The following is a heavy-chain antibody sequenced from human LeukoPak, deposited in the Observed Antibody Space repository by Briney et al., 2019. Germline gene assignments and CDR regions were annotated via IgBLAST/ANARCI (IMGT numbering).Heavy chain of an antibody. CDR1: GFTFRNYE. CDR2: LNPGSSVI. CDR3: ARQRLRGYPYYSYFPMDV. V-gene: IGHV3-48*03. D-gene: IGHD1-1*01. Sequence: PGGSLRLPCAAFGFTFRNYEMNWVRQAPGKGLEWLSYLNPGSSVIYYAASVRGRFTISRDNAKNSLYLQMNSLRAEDTAVYYCARQRLRGYPYYSYFPMDVWGKGTTVTVSS. J-gene: IGHJ6*03.